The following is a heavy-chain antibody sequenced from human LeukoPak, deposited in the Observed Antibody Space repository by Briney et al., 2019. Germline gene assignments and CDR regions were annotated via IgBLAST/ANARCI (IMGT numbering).Heavy chain of an antibody. V-gene: IGHV1-69*05. Sequence: SVKVSCKASGGTFSSYAISWVRQAPGQGLEWMGRIIPIFGTANYAQKFQGRVTITTDGSTSTAYMELSSLRSEDTAVYYCARELGGNGFQHWGQGTLVTVSS. CDR1: GGTFSSYA. CDR2: IIPIFGTA. CDR3: ARELGGNGFQH. J-gene: IGHJ1*01. D-gene: IGHD1-26*01.